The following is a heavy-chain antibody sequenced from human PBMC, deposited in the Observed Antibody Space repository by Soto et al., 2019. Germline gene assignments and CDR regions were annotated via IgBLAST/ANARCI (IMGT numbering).Heavy chain of an antibody. J-gene: IGHJ4*02. Sequence: PXVSLRLSCAASGFTFSSYAMHWVRQAPGKGLEWVAVISYDGSNKYYADSVKGRFTISRDNSKNTLYLQMNSLRAEDTAVYYCARDRSRHLDYWGQGTLVTVSS. CDR2: ISYDGSNK. CDR3: ARDRSRHLDY. D-gene: IGHD6-6*01. CDR1: GFTFSSYA. V-gene: IGHV3-30-3*01.